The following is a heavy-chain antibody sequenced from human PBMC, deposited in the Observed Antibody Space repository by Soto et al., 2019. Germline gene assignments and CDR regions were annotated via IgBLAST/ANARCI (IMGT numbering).Heavy chain of an antibody. CDR3: AREIPLYGSGSYLPLFFDP. Sequence: SETLSLTCTVSGGSISSGGYYWSWIRQHPGKGLEWIGYIYYSGSTYYNPSLKSRVTISVDTSKNQFSLKLSSVTAADTAVYYCAREIPLYGSGSYLPLFFDPWGQGTLVTVSS. D-gene: IGHD3-10*01. J-gene: IGHJ5*02. V-gene: IGHV4-31*03. CDR1: GGSISSGGYY. CDR2: IYYSGST.